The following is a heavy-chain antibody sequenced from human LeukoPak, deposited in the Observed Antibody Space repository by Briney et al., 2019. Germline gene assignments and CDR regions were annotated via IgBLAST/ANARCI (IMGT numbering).Heavy chain of an antibody. V-gene: IGHV3-30*18. CDR1: GFTFSSCG. D-gene: IGHD3-10*01. Sequence: PGGSLRLSCAASGFTFSSCGMHWVRQAPGKGLEWVAVISYDGSNKYYADSVKGRFTISRDNSKNTLYLQMNSLRAEDTAVYYCAKEILLWFGEIPYFDYWGQGTLVTVSS. J-gene: IGHJ4*02. CDR3: AKEILLWFGEIPYFDY. CDR2: ISYDGSNK.